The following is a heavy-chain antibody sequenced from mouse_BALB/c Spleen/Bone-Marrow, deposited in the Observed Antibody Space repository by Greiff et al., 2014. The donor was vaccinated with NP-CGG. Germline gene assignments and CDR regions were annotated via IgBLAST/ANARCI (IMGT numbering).Heavy chain of an antibody. CDR1: GYTFTEYT. CDR2: INPNNGGT. V-gene: IGHV1-18*01. D-gene: IGHD2-4*01. CDR3: ARLGLRTGAMDY. J-gene: IGHJ4*01. Sequence: VQLQQSGPELVKPGASVKISCKTSGYTFTEYTMHWVKQSHGKSLERIGGINPNNGGTSYNQKFKGKATLTVDKSSSTAYMELRSLTSEDSAVYYCARLGLRTGAMDYWGQGTSVTVSS.